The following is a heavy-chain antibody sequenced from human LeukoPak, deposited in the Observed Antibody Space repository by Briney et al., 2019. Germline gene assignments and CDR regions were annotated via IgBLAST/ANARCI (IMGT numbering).Heavy chain of an antibody. CDR2: IYYSGST. V-gene: IGHV4-59*08. J-gene: IGHJ3*02. CDR3: ARHLTLYGSRAFDI. Sequence: SETLSLTCTVSGGSISSYYWSWIRQPPGKGLEWIGYIYYSGSTNYNPSLKSRATISVDTSKNQFSLKLSSVTAADTAVYYCARHLTLYGSRAFDIWGQGTMVTVSS. D-gene: IGHD5-24*01. CDR1: GGSISSYY.